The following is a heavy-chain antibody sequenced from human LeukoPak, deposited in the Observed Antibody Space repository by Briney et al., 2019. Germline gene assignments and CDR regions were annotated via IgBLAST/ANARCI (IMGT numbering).Heavy chain of an antibody. J-gene: IGHJ4*02. Sequence: SETLSLTCTVSGASIKSYYWTRIRQPPGKGLEWIGYIYYTGTTNYNPSLKSRVTISLDMSKNQFSLKLSSVTAADTAVYFCARSGSYAAAGDYWGQGTLVTVSS. CDR2: IYYTGTT. V-gene: IGHV4-59*08. CDR1: GASIKSYY. D-gene: IGHD1-26*01. CDR3: ARSGSYAAAGDY.